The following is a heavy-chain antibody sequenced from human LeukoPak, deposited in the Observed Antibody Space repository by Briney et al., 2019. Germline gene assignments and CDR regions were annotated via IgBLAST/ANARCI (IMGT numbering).Heavy chain of an antibody. V-gene: IGHV4-31*03. J-gene: IGHJ4*02. CDR3: AREVVVTPILYYFDY. CDR1: GGSISSGGYY. Sequence: SQTLSLTCTVSGGSISSGGYYWRWLRQPPGKGLEWIGYIYYSGSTYYNPSLKSRVTISVDTSKNQFSLKLSSVTAADTAVYYCAREVVVTPILYYFDYWGQGTLVTVSS. CDR2: IYYSGST. D-gene: IGHD2-21*02.